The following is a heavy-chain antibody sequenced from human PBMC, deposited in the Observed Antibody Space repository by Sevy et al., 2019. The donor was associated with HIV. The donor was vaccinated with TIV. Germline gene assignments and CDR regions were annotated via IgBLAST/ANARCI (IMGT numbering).Heavy chain of an antibody. CDR1: GFTFSNHA. Sequence: GGSPRLSCAASGFTFSNHAMHWVRQGPGKGPEWVAFIRNDGSSEYYADSVKGRFTISRDNSKNTLYLQMNSLRPEDTAVYFCARDRKVLLVVYAIPFDVFDIWGQGATVTVSS. D-gene: IGHD2-8*02. CDR2: IRNDGSSE. CDR3: ARDRKVLLVVYAIPFDVFDI. V-gene: IGHV3-30*02. J-gene: IGHJ3*02.